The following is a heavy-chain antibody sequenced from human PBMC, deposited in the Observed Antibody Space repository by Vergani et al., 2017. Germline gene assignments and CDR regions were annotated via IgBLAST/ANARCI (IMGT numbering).Heavy chain of an antibody. J-gene: IGHJ4*02. V-gene: IGHV3-21*04. D-gene: IGHD6-13*01. CDR3: AKDLSVVEAADDF. CDR1: GFSFSSST. Sequence: EVHLVESGGGLVKPGGSLRLSCAASGFSFSSSTMNWVRQVPGKGLEWISSISGSGTYMYYADSVRGRVTISRDNSKNTVYLQMDDLRAEDTAVYYCAKDLSVVEAADDFRGQGTLVTVSS. CDR2: ISGSGTYM.